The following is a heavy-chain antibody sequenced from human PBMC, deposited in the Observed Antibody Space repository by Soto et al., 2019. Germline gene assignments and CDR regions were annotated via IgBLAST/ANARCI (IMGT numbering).Heavy chain of an antibody. V-gene: IGHV4-30-2*01. D-gene: IGHD3-10*01. J-gene: IGHJ5*02. CDR3: ARVRDYGSGTLTWFDP. Sequence: SETLSLTCSVSGAAIKTGGYSWSWIRQPPAGGLEWIGYISRSGNAYYNPSLRSRVAISEDISKNQISLNLTSVNAADTAVYFCARVRDYGSGTLTWFDPWGQGTLVTVSS. CDR1: GAAIKTGGYS. CDR2: ISRSGNA.